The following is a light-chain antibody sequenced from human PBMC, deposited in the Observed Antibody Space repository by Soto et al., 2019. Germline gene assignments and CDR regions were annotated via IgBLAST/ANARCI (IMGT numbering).Light chain of an antibody. V-gene: IGLV1-44*01. Sequence: QSVLTQPPSASGTPGQRITISCSGSSTNIGSNTVISYQQHPGTAPKLLIYSNNQRPSWVPDRVSGSKSGTSASLAISGLQSEDEADYYCAAWDDSLNAVVFGGGTKLTVL. CDR2: SNN. CDR1: STNIGSNT. J-gene: IGLJ2*01. CDR3: AAWDDSLNAVV.